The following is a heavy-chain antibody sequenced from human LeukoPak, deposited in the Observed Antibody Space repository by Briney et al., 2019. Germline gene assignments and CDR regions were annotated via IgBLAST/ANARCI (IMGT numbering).Heavy chain of an antibody. CDR3: AGRVPYTSSWFGDYFDY. V-gene: IGHV6-1*01. Sequence: TSQTLSLTCAISGDSVSSNSAAWNWIRQSPSTGLEWLGRTYYRSQWYNDYAPSVKSRIRINPDTDKNQFSLHLSSVTPEDTAVYYCAGRVPYTSSWFGDYFDYRGQGILVTVSS. J-gene: IGHJ4*02. CDR1: GDSVSSNSAA. CDR2: TYYRSQWYN. D-gene: IGHD6-13*01.